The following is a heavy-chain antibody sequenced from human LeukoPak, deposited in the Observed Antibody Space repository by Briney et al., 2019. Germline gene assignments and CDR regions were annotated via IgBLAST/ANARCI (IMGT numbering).Heavy chain of an antibody. CDR3: ARDRRPNYDYVWGSYHVRAFDP. CDR2: ISYDGSNK. CDR1: GFTFSSYA. J-gene: IGHJ5*02. D-gene: IGHD3-16*02. V-gene: IGHV3-30*04. Sequence: GGSLRLSCAASGFTFSSYAMHWVRQAPGKGLEWVAVISYDGSNKYYADSVKGRFTISRDNSKNTLYLQMNSLRAEDTAVYYCARDRRPNYDYVWGSYHVRAFDPWGQGTLVTVSS.